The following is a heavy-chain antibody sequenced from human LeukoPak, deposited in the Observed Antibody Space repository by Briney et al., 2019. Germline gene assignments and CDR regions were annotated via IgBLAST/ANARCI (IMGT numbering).Heavy chain of an antibody. Sequence: GGSLRLSCAASGFTFSSYSMNWVRQAPGKGLEWVSSISSSSYLYYADSVKGRFTISRDNAKNSLYLQMNSLRAEDTAVYYCAREFGYCSGGSCYSFGYYFDYWGQGTLVTVSS. CDR1: GFTFSSYS. CDR2: ISSSSYL. CDR3: AREFGYCSGGSCYSFGYYFDY. D-gene: IGHD2-15*01. J-gene: IGHJ4*02. V-gene: IGHV3-21*01.